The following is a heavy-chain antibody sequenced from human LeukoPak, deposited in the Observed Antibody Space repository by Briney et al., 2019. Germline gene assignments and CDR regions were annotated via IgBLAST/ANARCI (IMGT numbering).Heavy chain of an antibody. Sequence: SVKVSCKASGGTFSSYAISWVRQAPGQGLEWMGGIIPIFGTANYAQKFQGRVTITADESTSTAYMELSSLRSEDTAVCYCAKQDIVVVPAAPLYYYYYGMDVWGQGTTVTVSS. CDR3: AKQDIVVVPAAPLYYYYYGMDV. J-gene: IGHJ6*02. D-gene: IGHD2-2*01. V-gene: IGHV1-69*01. CDR1: GGTFSSYA. CDR2: IIPIFGTA.